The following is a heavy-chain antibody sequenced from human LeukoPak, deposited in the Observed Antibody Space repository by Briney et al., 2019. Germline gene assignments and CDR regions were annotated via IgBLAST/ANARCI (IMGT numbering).Heavy chain of an antibody. CDR2: IYYSGST. V-gene: IGHV4-59*01. D-gene: IGHD4-11*01. Sequence: PSETLSLTCTVSGGSISSYYWSWIRQPPGKGLEWIGYIYYSGSTNYNPSLQSRVTISVDTSKNQFSLKLSSVTAADTAVYYCAREVRAFDYWGQGTLVTVSS. J-gene: IGHJ4*02. CDR1: GGSISSYY. CDR3: AREVRAFDY.